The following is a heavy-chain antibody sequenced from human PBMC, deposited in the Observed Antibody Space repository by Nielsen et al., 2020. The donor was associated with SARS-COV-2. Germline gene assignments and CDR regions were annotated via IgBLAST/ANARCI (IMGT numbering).Heavy chain of an antibody. D-gene: IGHD5-18*01. CDR3: IRAGTYNYGLAY. J-gene: IGHJ4*02. CDR1: GFTFADSW. V-gene: IGHV3-74*01. CDR2: INREGYTR. Sequence: ESLKISCAASGFTFADSWMHWVRQAPGKGLEWISRINREGYTRDYADSVKGRFTISRDNAANTLSLQMRSLRAEDTAVYFCIRAGTYNYGLAYWGQGVLVKVSS.